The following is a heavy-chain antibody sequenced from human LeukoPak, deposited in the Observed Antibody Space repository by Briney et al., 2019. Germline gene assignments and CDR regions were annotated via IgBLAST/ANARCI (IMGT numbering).Heavy chain of an antibody. CDR3: AREDSSSGHFDY. CDR2: IYHSGST. D-gene: IGHD6-13*01. J-gene: IGHJ4*02. V-gene: IGHV4-30-2*01. Sequence: PSETLSLTCTVSGGSISSGGYYWSWIRQPPGKSLEWIGYIYHSGSTYYNPSLKSRVTISVDRSKNQFSLKLSSVTAADTAVYYCAREDSSSGHFDYWGQGTLVTVSS. CDR1: GGSISSGGYY.